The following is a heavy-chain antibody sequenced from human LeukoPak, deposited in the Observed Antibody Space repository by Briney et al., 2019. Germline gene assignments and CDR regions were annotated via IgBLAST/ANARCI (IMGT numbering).Heavy chain of an antibody. CDR3: ARHTFGFDP. CDR2: IYHSGRT. V-gene: IGHV4-38-2*01. D-gene: IGHD2-2*02. J-gene: IGHJ5*02. CDR1: GFSISSGYY. Sequence: SETLSLTYAVSGFSISSGYYWGWLRQPPGKGLEWIGSIYHSGRTYDNPSLKSRVTISVDTSKKEFSLKLSPITAADTAVYYCARHTFGFDPWGQGTLVSVSS.